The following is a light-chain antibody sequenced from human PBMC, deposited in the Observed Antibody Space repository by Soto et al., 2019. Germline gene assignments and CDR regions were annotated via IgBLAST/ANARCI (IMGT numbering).Light chain of an antibody. J-gene: IGKJ4*01. CDR1: QSVSSSY. V-gene: IGKV3-20*01. CDR2: GAS. Sequence: EIVLTQSPGTLSLSPGERATLSCRASQSVSSSYLAWYQQKPGQAPRLLIYGASSRATGIPDRFSGSGSGKDFTLTISRLEPEDLAVYYWQQYHNSPLTFGGGTKVEIK. CDR3: QQYHNSPLT.